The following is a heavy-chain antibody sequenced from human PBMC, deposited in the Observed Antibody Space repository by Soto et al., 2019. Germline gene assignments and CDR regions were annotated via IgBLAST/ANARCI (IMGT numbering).Heavy chain of an antibody. CDR1: GFTFSDYY. CDR3: ARGYSYYDS. J-gene: IGHJ4*02. D-gene: IGHD5-18*01. V-gene: IGHV3-11*01. Sequence: QVQLVESGGGLVKPGGSLRLSCAASGFTFSDYYMNWIRQAPGKGLEWVSYISGGDTIYYADSVKGRFTISRDNAKNSLYLQMNSLRADDTAVYYCARGYSYYDSWGQGTLVTVSS. CDR2: ISGGDTI.